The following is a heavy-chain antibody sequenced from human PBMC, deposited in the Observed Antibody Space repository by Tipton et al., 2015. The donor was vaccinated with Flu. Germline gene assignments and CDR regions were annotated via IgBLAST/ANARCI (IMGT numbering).Heavy chain of an antibody. D-gene: IGHD2-2*01. CDR1: GFTFGDYA. V-gene: IGHV3-49*04. Sequence: SLRLSCTASGFTFGDYAMSWVRQAPGKGLEWVGFIRSKAYGGTTEYAASVKGRFTISRDDSKSIAYLQMNSLKTEDTAVYYCTFYVVVVPAAYFDCWGQGTLVTVSS. CDR3: TFYVVVVPAAYFDC. J-gene: IGHJ4*02. CDR2: IRSKAYGGTT.